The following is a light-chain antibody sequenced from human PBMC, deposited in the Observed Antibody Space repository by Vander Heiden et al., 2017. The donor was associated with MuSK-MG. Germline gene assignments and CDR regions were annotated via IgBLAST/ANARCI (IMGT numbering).Light chain of an antibody. CDR1: QDISNY. Sequence: DIQMTQSPSSLSASVGDRVTITCQASQDISNYLNWYQQKPGKAPKLLIYDAFHLETGGPSRFSGSGFGTDFTFTINSLQPEDIATYYCQQDDKLLFTFGPGTKVDIK. CDR3: QQDDKLLFT. J-gene: IGKJ3*01. V-gene: IGKV1-33*01. CDR2: DAF.